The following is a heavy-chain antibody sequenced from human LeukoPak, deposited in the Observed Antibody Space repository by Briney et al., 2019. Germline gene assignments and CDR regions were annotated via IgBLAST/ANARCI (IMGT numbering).Heavy chain of an antibody. V-gene: IGHV1-18*01. J-gene: IGHJ5*02. Sequence: ASVKVSCKASGYTFTSYGISWVRQAPGQGLEWMGWISAYNGNTNYAQKLQGRVTMTTDTSTSTAYMELRSLRSDDTAVYYCARSFPNYSSSTSCYVLDNWFDPWGQGTLVTVSS. D-gene: IGHD2-2*01. CDR2: ISAYNGNT. CDR3: ARSFPNYSSSTSCYVLDNWFDP. CDR1: GYTFTSYG.